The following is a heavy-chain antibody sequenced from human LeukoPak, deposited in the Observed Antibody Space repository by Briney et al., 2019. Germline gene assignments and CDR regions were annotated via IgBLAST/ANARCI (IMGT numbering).Heavy chain of an antibody. CDR1: GGSFSGYY. D-gene: IGHD3-9*01. V-gene: IGHV4-34*01. Sequence: SETLSLTCAVYGGSFSGYYWSWIRQPPGKGLEWIEEINHSGSTNYNPSLKSRVTISVDTSKNQFSLKLSSVTAADTAVYYCARNRWVLRYSYGMDVWGQGTTVTVSS. CDR2: INHSGST. CDR3: ARNRWVLRYSYGMDV. J-gene: IGHJ6*02.